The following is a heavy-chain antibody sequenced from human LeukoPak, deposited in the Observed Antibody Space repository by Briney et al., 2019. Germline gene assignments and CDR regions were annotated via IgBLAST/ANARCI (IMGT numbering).Heavy chain of an antibody. V-gene: IGHV3-23*01. CDR3: ASPGDIVVVTAYFDY. J-gene: IGHJ4*02. Sequence: GGSLRLSCAASGFTFSSYAMSWVRQAPGKGLEWVSAISGSGGSTYYADSVKGRFTISRDNSKNTLYLQMNSLRAEDTAVYYCASPGDIVVVTAYFDYWGQGTQVTVSS. CDR1: GFTFSSYA. CDR2: ISGSGGST. D-gene: IGHD2-21*02.